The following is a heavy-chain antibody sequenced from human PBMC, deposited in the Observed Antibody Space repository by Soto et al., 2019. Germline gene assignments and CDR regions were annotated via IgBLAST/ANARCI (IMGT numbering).Heavy chain of an antibody. D-gene: IGHD6-19*01. V-gene: IGHV1-8*01. J-gene: IGHJ4*02. CDR1: GFTFTNYD. CDR3: ATRGIAVGGTGGFDY. Sequence: AASVKVSCKASGFTFTNYDINWVRQATGQGLEWMGWMNPNSGNTGYAQKFQGRVTMTRDTSISTAYMELNSLRSEHTAVYHCATRGIAVGGTGGFDYWGQGSMVTVAS. CDR2: MNPNSGNT.